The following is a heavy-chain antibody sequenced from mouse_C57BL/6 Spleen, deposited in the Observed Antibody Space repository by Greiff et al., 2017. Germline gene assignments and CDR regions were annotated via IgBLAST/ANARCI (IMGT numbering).Heavy chain of an antibody. CDR3: AREGNYGAMDY. CDR2: IYPGSGNT. D-gene: IGHD2-1*01. V-gene: IGHV1-66*01. Sequence: QVQLQQSGPELVKPGASVKISCKASGYSFTSYYIHWVKQRPGQGLELIGWIYPGSGNTKYNEKFKGKATLTADTSSSTAYMQLSSLTSEDSAVYYCAREGNYGAMDYWGQGTSVTVSS. CDR1: GYSFTSYY. J-gene: IGHJ4*01.